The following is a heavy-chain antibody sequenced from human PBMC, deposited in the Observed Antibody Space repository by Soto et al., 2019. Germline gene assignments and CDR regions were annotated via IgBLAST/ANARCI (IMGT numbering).Heavy chain of an antibody. D-gene: IGHD3-3*01. V-gene: IGHV4-34*01. CDR2: INHSGST. CDR3: ARVTGTIFGVAPPSFDY. Sequence: QVQLQQWGAGLLKPSETLSLTCAVYGGSFSGDDWSWIRHPPGTGQEWIGEINHSGSTNCNPSLKSRVNRSVDTSKNQFSLKLSSVTAAVTAVYYCARVTGTIFGVAPPSFDYWGQGTLVTVSS. J-gene: IGHJ4*02. CDR1: GGSFSGDD.